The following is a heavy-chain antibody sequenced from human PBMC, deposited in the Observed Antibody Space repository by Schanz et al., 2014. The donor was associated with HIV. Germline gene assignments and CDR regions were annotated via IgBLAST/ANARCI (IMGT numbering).Heavy chain of an antibody. CDR2: IWYDGSNK. CDR3: ARVANWDYYGMDV. CDR1: GFTFSTYG. D-gene: IGHD3-16*01. J-gene: IGHJ6*02. V-gene: IGHV3-33*01. Sequence: VQLVESGGGVVQPGRSLRLSCAASGFTFSTYGMHWVRQAPGKGLEWVAVIWYDGSNKYYADSVKGRFTISRDNSKNTLYLQMNSLRGEDTAVYYCARVANWDYYGMDVWGRGTTVTVSS.